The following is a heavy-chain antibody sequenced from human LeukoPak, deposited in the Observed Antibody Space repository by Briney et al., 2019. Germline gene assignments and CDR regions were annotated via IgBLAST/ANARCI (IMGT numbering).Heavy chain of an antibody. V-gene: IGHV3-23*01. Sequence: QTGGSLRLSCAASGFTFSSYAMSWVRQAPGKGLEWVSAISGSGGSTYYADSVKGRFTISRDNSKNTLYLQMNSLRAEDTAVYCCAKDRGLGITMIVVVKFFDYWGQGTLVTVSS. J-gene: IGHJ4*02. CDR2: ISGSGGST. CDR3: AKDRGLGITMIVVVKFFDY. D-gene: IGHD3-22*01. CDR1: GFTFSSYA.